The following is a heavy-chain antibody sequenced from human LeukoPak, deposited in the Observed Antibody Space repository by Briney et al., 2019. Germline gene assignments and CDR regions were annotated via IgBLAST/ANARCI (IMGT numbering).Heavy chain of an antibody. D-gene: IGHD6-13*01. CDR3: ARDGVDSSSWYAVDAFDI. CDR1: GFTFSSYS. CDR2: ISSSSSTI. V-gene: IGHV3-48*01. Sequence: PGGSLRLSCAASGFTFSSYSMNWVRQAPGKGVEWVSYISSSSSTIYYADSVKGRFTISRDNAKNSLYLQMNSLRAEDTAVYYCARDGVDSSSWYAVDAFDIWGQGTMVTVSS. J-gene: IGHJ3*02.